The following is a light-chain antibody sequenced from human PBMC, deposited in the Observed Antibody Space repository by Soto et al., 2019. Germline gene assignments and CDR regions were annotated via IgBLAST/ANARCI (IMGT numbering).Light chain of an antibody. CDR3: SSYTSSNTLV. CDR2: EVT. CDR1: SRDIGGYNY. V-gene: IGLV2-14*01. J-gene: IGLJ1*01. Sequence: HSAPTHPPALSGAPGQSITNSSTGGSRDIGGYNYVSWFQQHPGKAPKLMIYEVTNRPSGVSNRFSGSKSGSTASLTISGLQAEDEADYYCSSYTSSNTLVFGTGTKVTVL.